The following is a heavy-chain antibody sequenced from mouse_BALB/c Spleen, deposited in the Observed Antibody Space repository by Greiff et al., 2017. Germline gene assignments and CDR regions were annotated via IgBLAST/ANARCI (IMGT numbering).Heavy chain of an antibody. D-gene: IGHD2-4*01. Sequence: QVQLKQSGPELVKPGASVKISCKASGYAFSSSWMNWVKQRPGQGLEWIGRIYPGDGDTNYNGKFKGKATLTADKSSSTAYMQLSSLTSVDSAVYFCAREGDYGRFAYWGQGTLVTVSA. V-gene: IGHV1-82*01. CDR2: IYPGDGDT. CDR1: GYAFSSSW. J-gene: IGHJ3*01. CDR3: AREGDYGRFAY.